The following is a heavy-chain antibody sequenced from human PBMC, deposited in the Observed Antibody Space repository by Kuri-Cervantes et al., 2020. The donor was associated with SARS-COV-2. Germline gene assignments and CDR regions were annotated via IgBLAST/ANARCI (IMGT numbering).Heavy chain of an antibody. D-gene: IGHD5-18*01. CDR3: ARATAMVYYHYYYYMDV. CDR2: IYYSGST. J-gene: IGHJ6*03. CDR1: GGSISSSSYY. Sequence: SDTWSLTGTVSGGSISSSSYYWGWIRQPPGKGLEWIGSIYYSGSTYYNPSLKSRVTISVDTSKNQFSLKLSSVTAADTAVYYCARATAMVYYHYYYYMDVWGKGTTVTVSS. V-gene: IGHV4-39*01.